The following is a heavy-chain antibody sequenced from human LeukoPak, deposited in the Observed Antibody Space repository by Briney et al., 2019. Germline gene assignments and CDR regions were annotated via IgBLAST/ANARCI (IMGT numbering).Heavy chain of an antibody. CDR2: IYHSGST. J-gene: IGHJ6*02. CDR1: GGSISSSNW. D-gene: IGHD5-12*01. Sequence: PSETLSLTCAVSGGSISSSNWWSWVRQPPGKGLEWIGEIYHSGSTNYNPSLKSRVTISVDKSKNQFSLKLSSVTAADTAVYYCARVKGARYSGYDGNYYGMDVWGQGTTVTVSS. V-gene: IGHV4-4*02. CDR3: ARVKGARYSGYDGNYYGMDV.